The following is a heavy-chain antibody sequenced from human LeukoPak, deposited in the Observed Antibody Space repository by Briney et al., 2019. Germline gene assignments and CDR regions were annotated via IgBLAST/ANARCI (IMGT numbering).Heavy chain of an antibody. CDR3: ARDATTELGTVYMDV. V-gene: IGHV3-7*01. CDR2: IKQDGSEK. CDR1: GFTFSSYW. Sequence: PGVSLRLSCAASGFTFSSYWMSWVRQAPGKGLEWVANIKQDGSEKYYVDSVKGRFTISRDNAKNSLYLQMNSLRVEDTAVYYCARDATTELGTVYMDVWGKGTTVTISS. D-gene: IGHD4-17*01. J-gene: IGHJ6*03.